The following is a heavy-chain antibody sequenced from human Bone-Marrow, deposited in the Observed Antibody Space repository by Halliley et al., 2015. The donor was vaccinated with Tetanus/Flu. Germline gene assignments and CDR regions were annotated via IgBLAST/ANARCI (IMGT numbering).Heavy chain of an antibody. V-gene: IGHV4-59*01. CDR2: IFYSGTT. CDR1: GGSIVSSNS. D-gene: IGHD2-15*01. Sequence: TLSLTCTVSGGSIVSSNSWSWVRQPPGKGLEWIGYIFYSGTTNYNPSLKSRLTISVDTSNNQFSLKLRSVTAADTAVYYCARESPEVVASGTAGLDVWGQGTTVIVSS. CDR3: ARESPEVVASGTAGLDV. J-gene: IGHJ6*02.